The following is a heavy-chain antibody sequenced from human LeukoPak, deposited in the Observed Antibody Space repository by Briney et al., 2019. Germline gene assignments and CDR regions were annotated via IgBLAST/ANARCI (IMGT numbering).Heavy chain of an antibody. D-gene: IGHD6-19*01. V-gene: IGHV3-21*01. CDR2: ISSSSSYI. Sequence: GGSLRLSCAASGFTFSSCSMNWVRQAPGKGLEWVSSISSSSSYIYYADSVKGRFTISRDNAKNSLYLQMNSLRAEDTAVYYCARSAAYSSDSRRTPDDYWGQGTLVTVSS. J-gene: IGHJ4*02. CDR3: ARSAAYSSDSRRTPDDY. CDR1: GFTFSSCS.